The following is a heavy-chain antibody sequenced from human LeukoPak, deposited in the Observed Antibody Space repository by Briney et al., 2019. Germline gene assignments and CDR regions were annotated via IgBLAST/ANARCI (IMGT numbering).Heavy chain of an antibody. V-gene: IGHV4-34*01. CDR3: ARGPSSTVVTYFDY. CDR2: INHSGST. CDR1: GGSFSGYY. J-gene: IGHJ4*02. Sequence: SETLSLTCAVYGGSFSGYYWSWIRQPPGKGLEWIGEINHSGSTNYNPSLKSRVTISVDTSKNQFSLKLSSVTAADTAVYYCARGPSSTVVTYFDYWGQGTLATVSS. D-gene: IGHD4-23*01.